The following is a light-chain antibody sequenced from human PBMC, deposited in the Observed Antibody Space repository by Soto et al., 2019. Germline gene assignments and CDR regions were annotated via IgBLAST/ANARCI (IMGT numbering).Light chain of an antibody. J-gene: IGLJ1*01. CDR3: SSYTISSML. V-gene: IGLV2-14*01. CDR2: DVS. Sequence: QSVLTQPASVSGSPGQSITISCTGTSSDVGGYNYVSWYQQHPGKAPKLMIYDVSNRPSGVSNRFSGSKSDNTASLTISGLQAEDEADHYCSSYTISSMLFGTGTKVTVL. CDR1: SSDVGGYNY.